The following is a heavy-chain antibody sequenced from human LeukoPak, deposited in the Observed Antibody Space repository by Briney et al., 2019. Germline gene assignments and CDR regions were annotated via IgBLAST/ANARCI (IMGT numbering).Heavy chain of an antibody. CDR2: IKQDGSEK. J-gene: IGHJ4*02. V-gene: IGHV3-7*01. CDR1: GFTFTKYW. D-gene: IGHD2-2*01. Sequence: PGGSLRLSCAASGFTFTKYWMTWVRQAPGKGLEWVANIKQDGSEKFYVDSVKGRFTISRDNAKNSLDLQINSLGAEDTAVYYCARGLDCRSTSCYLDNWSQGTLVTVSS. CDR3: ARGLDCRSTSCYLDN.